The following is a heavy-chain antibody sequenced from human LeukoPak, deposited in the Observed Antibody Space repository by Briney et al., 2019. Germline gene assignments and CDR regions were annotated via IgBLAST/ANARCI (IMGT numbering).Heavy chain of an antibody. V-gene: IGHV1-18*01. Sequence: ASVKVSCKASGYTFTRYGISWVRQAPGQGLEWMAWISDYNGVRDTYYAQKVQGRVTLTTDTSTTTAYMELRSLRSDDTAVYYCARDGIAAAEPGADYWGQGTLVTVSS. CDR2: ISDYNGVRDT. J-gene: IGHJ4*02. CDR1: GYTFTRYG. CDR3: ARDGIAAAEPGADY. D-gene: IGHD6-13*01.